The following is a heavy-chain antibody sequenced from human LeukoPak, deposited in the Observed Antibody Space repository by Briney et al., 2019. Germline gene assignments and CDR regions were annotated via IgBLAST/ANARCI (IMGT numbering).Heavy chain of an antibody. CDR1: GGTFSSYA. CDR2: IIPIFGTA. D-gene: IGHD1-1*01. Sequence: SVKVSCKASGGTFSSYAISWVRQAPGQGLEWMGGIIPIFGTANYAQKFQGRVTITTDESTSTAYMELSSLRSEDTAVYYCARGLGRPGNWFDPWGQGTLVTVSS. J-gene: IGHJ5*02. CDR3: ARGLGRPGNWFDP. V-gene: IGHV1-69*05.